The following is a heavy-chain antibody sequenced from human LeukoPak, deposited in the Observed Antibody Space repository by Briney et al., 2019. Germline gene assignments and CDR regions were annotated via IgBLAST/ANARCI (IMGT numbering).Heavy chain of an antibody. J-gene: IGHJ6*03. V-gene: IGHV4-59*01. D-gene: IGHD1-1*01. CDR1: GGSISSYY. CDR3: ARVSWFPGTSYYYMDV. Sequence: SETLSLTCTVSGGSISSYYWSWIRQPPGKGLDCIGYIYHSGTTNYNPSLKSRVTISLDTSKNQFSLKLTSVTAADTAVYYCARVSWFPGTSYYYMDVWGKGTTVTVSS. CDR2: IYHSGTT.